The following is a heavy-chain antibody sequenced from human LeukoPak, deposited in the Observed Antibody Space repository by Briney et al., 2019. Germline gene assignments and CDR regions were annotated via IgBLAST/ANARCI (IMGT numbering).Heavy chain of an antibody. J-gene: IGHJ3*02. Sequence: PGGSLRLSCAASGFTFSSYWMHWVRQAPGKGLVWVSRINRDGSSTSYADSVKGRFTISRDNAKNTLYLQMNSLRAEDTAVFYCARDRWGAFDIWGQGTMVTVSS. V-gene: IGHV3-74*01. CDR3: ARDRWGAFDI. D-gene: IGHD3-16*01. CDR1: GFTFSSYW. CDR2: INRDGSST.